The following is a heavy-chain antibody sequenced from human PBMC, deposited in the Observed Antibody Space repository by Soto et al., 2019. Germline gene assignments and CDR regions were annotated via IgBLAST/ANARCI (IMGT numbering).Heavy chain of an antibody. CDR1: GFTFTAYS. V-gene: IGHV3-23*01. Sequence: GGSLRLSCAASGFTFTAYSMNWVRQAPGKGLEWVSAISGSGGSTYYADSVKGRFTISRDNSKNTLYLQMNSLRAEDTAVYYCANQDTAMVTSFDYWGQGTLVTVSS. J-gene: IGHJ4*02. D-gene: IGHD5-18*01. CDR3: ANQDTAMVTSFDY. CDR2: ISGSGGST.